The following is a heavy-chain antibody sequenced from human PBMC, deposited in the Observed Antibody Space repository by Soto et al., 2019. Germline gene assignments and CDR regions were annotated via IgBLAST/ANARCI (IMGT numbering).Heavy chain of an antibody. D-gene: IGHD3-16*01. V-gene: IGHV4-34*02. CDR1: GGCFSGYY. CDR3: ARGRGTRYLDR. Sequence: QVQLQQWGAGLMKPSETQSLTCAVDGGCFSGYYWTWIRQPPGKGLEWIGEINHSGSTNYNPSLNNRVTISGDTSKKQFSLTLTSVTAADTAVYYCARGRGTRYLDRWGRGTLVPVSS. J-gene: IGHJ2*01. CDR2: INHSGST.